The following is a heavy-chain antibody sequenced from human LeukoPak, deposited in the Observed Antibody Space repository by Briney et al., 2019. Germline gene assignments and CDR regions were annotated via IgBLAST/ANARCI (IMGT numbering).Heavy chain of an antibody. CDR2: INYRGST. D-gene: IGHD5-18*01. J-gene: IGHJ3*02. Sequence: SETLSLTCTVSGDSISTYYWGWIRQPPGKGLEWIAYINYRGSTTYNPSLRSRVTISVDTSRNQFSLKLSSVTAADTAVYYCARSRSGYSYDHAAFEIWGQGTMVTVSS. V-gene: IGHV4-59*01. CDR3: ARSRSGYSYDHAAFEI. CDR1: GDSISTYY.